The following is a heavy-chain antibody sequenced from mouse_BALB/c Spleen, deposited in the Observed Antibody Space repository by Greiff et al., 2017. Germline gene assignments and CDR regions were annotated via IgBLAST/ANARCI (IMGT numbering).Heavy chain of an antibody. D-gene: IGHD2-1*01. CDR3: ASYYGNSAWFAY. Sequence: VKLQESGPGLVAPSQSLSITCTVSGFSLTSYGVHWVRQPPGKGLEWLGVIWAGGSTNYNSALISRLSISKDNSTSQVFLKMNSLQTDDTAMYYCASYYGNSAWFAYWGQGTLVTVSA. CDR2: IWAGGST. CDR1: GFSLTSYG. J-gene: IGHJ3*01. V-gene: IGHV2-9*02.